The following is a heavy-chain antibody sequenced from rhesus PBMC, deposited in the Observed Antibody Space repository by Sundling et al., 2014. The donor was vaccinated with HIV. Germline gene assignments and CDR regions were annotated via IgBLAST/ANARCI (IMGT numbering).Heavy chain of an antibody. J-gene: IGHJ4*01. CDR3: ARRARYCSGGICYFDS. CDR1: GGSISDNYY. CDR2: IYGRSGST. V-gene: IGHV4S9*01. D-gene: IGHD2-8*01. Sequence: QVQLQESGPGLVKPSETLSLTCAVSGGSISDNYYWHWIRQPPGKGLECMGNIYGRSGSTSYNPSLKTRVTISKDTSKNQFSLKLSSVTAADTAVYYCARRARYCSGGICYFDSWGQGVLVTVSS.